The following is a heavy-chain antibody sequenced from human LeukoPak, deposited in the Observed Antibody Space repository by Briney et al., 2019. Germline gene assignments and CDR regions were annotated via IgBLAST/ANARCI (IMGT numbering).Heavy chain of an antibody. V-gene: IGHV3-21*01. Sequence: GGSLRLSCAASGLTFSSYSMNWVRQAPGKGLEWVSSISSSSSYIYYADSVKGRFTISRDNAKNSLYLQMNSLRAEDTAVYYCARLAAWGGYYGMDVWGQGTTVTVSS. D-gene: IGHD2-21*01. J-gene: IGHJ6*02. CDR2: ISSSSSYI. CDR3: ARLAAWGGYYGMDV. CDR1: GLTFSSYS.